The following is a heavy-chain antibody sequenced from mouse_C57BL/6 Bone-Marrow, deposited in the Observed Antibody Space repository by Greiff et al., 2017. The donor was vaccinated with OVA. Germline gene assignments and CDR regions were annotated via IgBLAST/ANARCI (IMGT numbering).Heavy chain of an antibody. J-gene: IGHJ1*03. CDR1: GYTFTSYW. CDR2: IDPNSGGT. V-gene: IGHV1-72*01. Sequence: QVQLQQPGAELVKPGASVKLSCKASGYTFTSYWMHWVKQRPGRGLEWIGRIDPNSGGTKYNEKSKSKATLTVDKPSSTAYMQLSSLTSEDSAVYYCAREDTDGSNTYLYFDVWGTGTTVTVSS. CDR3: AREDTDGSNTYLYFDV. D-gene: IGHD1-1*01.